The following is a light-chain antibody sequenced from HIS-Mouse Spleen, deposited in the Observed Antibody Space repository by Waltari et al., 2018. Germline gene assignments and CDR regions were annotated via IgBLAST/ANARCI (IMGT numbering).Light chain of an antibody. V-gene: IGLV3-21*01. J-gene: IGLJ2*01. CDR2: EDR. Sequence: SYVLTQPPSVSVAPGKTARITCGGNNMGSKSVHWYQQKPGQAPVLVVYEDRDRPSGIPERFSGSSSGTTATLTISGAQVEDEADYYCYATDSSGNHRVFGGGTKLTVL. CDR1: NMGSKS. CDR3: YATDSSGNHRV.